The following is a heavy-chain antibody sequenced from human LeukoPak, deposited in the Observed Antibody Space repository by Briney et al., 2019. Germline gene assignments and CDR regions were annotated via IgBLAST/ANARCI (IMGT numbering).Heavy chain of an antibody. CDR2: IYYSGST. Sequence: SETLSLTCTVSGGSISSSSYYWGWIRQPPGKGLEWIGSIYYSGSTYYNPSLKSRVTISVDTSKNQFSLKLSSVTAADTAVYYCAREGYSSGWYGPSGYWGQGTLVTVSS. CDR1: GGSISSSSYY. D-gene: IGHD6-19*01. J-gene: IGHJ4*02. CDR3: AREGYSSGWYGPSGY. V-gene: IGHV4-39*02.